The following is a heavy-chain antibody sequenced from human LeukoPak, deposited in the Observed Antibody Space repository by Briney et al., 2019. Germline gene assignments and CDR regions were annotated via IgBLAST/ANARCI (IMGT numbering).Heavy chain of an antibody. V-gene: IGHV1-69*06. CDR3: ALDLDIVVVPAAEGGYMDV. CDR1: GYTFTGYY. Sequence: SVKVSCKASGYTFTGYYMHWVRQAPGQGLEWMGGIIPIFGTANYAQKFQGRVTITADKSTSTAYMELSSLRSEDTAVYYCALDLDIVVVPAAEGGYMDVWGKGTTVTVSS. CDR2: IIPIFGTA. J-gene: IGHJ6*03. D-gene: IGHD2-2*03.